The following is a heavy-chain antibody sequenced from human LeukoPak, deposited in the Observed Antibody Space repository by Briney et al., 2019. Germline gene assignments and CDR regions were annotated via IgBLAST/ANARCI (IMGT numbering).Heavy chain of an antibody. Sequence: GGSLRLSCAASGFTFKTHAMSWVRQAPGKGLEWVSRIYDSGVIRSYADSVKGRFTISRDNSKMTLTLQMNSLRAEDTAIYYCAKRLKRNYYYHYAMDVWGQGTTVTVSS. V-gene: IGHV3-23*01. CDR3: AKRLKRNYYYHYAMDV. J-gene: IGHJ6*02. CDR2: IYDSGVIR. CDR1: GFTFKTHA. D-gene: IGHD3-22*01.